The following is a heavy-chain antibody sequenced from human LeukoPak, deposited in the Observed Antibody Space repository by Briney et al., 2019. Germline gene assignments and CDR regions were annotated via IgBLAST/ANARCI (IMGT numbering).Heavy chain of an antibody. J-gene: IGHJ6*02. V-gene: IGHV3-48*03. CDR2: ISTTGSTV. Sequence: PGGSLRLSCAASGFSFGGYEMNWVRQAPGKGLEWVSYISTTGSTVYYADSVEGRFTISRDNAKNSLYLQMNSLRAEDAAVYYCSKGFPHYYESSHAMDAWGEGTTVTV. CDR3: SKGFPHYYESSHAMDA. D-gene: IGHD3-22*01. CDR1: GFSFGGYE.